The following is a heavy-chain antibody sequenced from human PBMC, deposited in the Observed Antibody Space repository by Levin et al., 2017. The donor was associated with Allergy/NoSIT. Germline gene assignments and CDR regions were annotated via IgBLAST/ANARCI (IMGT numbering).Heavy chain of an antibody. Sequence: GVSLRLCCAASGFTFSSYEMNWVRQAPGKGLEWVSYISSSGSTIYYADSVKGRFTISRDNAKNSLYLQMNSLRAEDTAVYYCARQLGNFWSGYNYFDYWGQGTLVTVSS. CDR1: GFTFSSYE. D-gene: IGHD3-3*01. CDR3: ARQLGNFWSGYNYFDY. V-gene: IGHV3-48*03. CDR2: ISSSGSTI. J-gene: IGHJ4*02.